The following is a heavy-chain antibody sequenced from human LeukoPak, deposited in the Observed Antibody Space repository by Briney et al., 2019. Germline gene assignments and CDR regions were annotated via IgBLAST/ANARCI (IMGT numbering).Heavy chain of an antibody. CDR3: GKHPSSGWFHYFDY. D-gene: IGHD6-19*01. CDR2: VSGGGGST. CDR1: GFIFSSQF. Sequence: GGSLRLSCAASGFIFSSQFMSWVRQAPGKGLEWVSAVSGGGGSTYYAASVKGRFTISRDNSKNTLYLQMSSLRAEDTAVYYCGKHPSSGWFHYFDYLGQGILITVSS. J-gene: IGHJ4*02. V-gene: IGHV3-23*01.